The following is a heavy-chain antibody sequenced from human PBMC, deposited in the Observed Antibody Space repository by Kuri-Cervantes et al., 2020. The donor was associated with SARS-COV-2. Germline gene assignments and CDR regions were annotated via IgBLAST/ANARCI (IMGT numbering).Heavy chain of an antibody. J-gene: IGHJ4*02. Sequence: GGSLRLSCVASGFTPSSYSMNWVRQAPGKGLEWVSYISSSSSTIYYADSVKGRFTISRDNAKNSLYLQMNSLRDEDTAVYYCARDGGGYYDSSGYYGKLGFDYWGQGTLVTVSS. CDR3: ARDGGGYYDSSGYYGKLGFDY. CDR2: ISSSSSTI. CDR1: GFTPSSYS. D-gene: IGHD3-22*01. V-gene: IGHV3-48*02.